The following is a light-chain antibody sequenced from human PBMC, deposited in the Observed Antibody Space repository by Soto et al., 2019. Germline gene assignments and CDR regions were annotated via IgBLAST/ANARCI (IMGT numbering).Light chain of an antibody. Sequence: DIVMTQSPDSLAVSLGERATINCKSSQSVLYSSNNKNYLTWYQQKPGQPPKLLIYWASTRESGVPDRFSGSGSGTDFTLTISSLQAADVAVDYCQPYYSTPRTFGQGTKLEIK. V-gene: IGKV4-1*01. J-gene: IGKJ2*01. CDR3: QPYYSTPRT. CDR1: QSVLYSSNNKNY. CDR2: WAS.